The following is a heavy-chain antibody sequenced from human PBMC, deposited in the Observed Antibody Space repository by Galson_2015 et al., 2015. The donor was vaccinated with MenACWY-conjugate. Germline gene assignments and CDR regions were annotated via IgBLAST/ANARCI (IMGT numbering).Heavy chain of an antibody. CDR2: ISSTGNTI. D-gene: IGHD6-13*01. CDR3: ARGYGTSGNIPSDH. CDR1: GFTFSSYE. V-gene: IGHV3-48*03. J-gene: IGHJ4*02. Sequence: LRLSCAASGFTFSSYEMNWVRQAPGKGLEWISYISSTGNTIYYTDSVKGRFTISRDNAKNSLYLQMNILRVEDTAIYYCARGYGTSGNIPSDHWGQGTLFAVSA.